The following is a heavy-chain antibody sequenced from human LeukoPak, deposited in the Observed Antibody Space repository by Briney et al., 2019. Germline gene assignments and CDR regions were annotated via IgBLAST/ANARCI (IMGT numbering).Heavy chain of an antibody. V-gene: IGHV3-9*01. Sequence: GRSLRLSCAASGFTFDDYAMHWVRQAPGKGLEWVSGISWNSGSIGYADSVKGRFTISRDNAKNSLYLQMNSLRAEDTALYHCAKAGLNYYYYGMDVWGQGTTVTVFS. CDR1: GFTFDDYA. J-gene: IGHJ6*02. D-gene: IGHD3-22*01. CDR3: AKAGLNYYYYGMDV. CDR2: ISWNSGSI.